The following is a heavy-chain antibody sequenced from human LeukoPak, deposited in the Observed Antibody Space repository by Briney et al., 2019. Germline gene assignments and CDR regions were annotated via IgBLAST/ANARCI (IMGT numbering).Heavy chain of an antibody. CDR2: IWYDGSNK. J-gene: IGHJ6*02. CDR3: AKEVGHNYYYYGMDV. V-gene: IGHV3-30*02. Sequence: GGSLRLSCAASGFTFSSYGMHWVRQAPGKGLEWVAVIWYDGSNKYYADSVKGRFTASRDNSKNILYLQMNGLRAEDTAVYYCAKEVGHNYYYYGMDVWGQGTTVTVSS. D-gene: IGHD1-26*01. CDR1: GFTFSSYG.